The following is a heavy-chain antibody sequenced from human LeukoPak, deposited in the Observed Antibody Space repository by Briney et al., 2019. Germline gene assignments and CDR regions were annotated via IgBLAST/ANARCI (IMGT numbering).Heavy chain of an antibody. CDR3: ARTYYYDSSGYLNHWFDP. Sequence: SETLSLTCTVSGGSISSSSYYWGWIRQPPGKGLEWIGSIYYSGSTYYNPSLKSRVTISVDTSKNQFSLKLSSVTAADTAVYHCARTYYYDSSGYLNHWFDPWGQGTLVTVSS. CDR1: GGSISSSSYY. CDR2: IYYSGST. J-gene: IGHJ5*02. V-gene: IGHV4-39*01. D-gene: IGHD3-22*01.